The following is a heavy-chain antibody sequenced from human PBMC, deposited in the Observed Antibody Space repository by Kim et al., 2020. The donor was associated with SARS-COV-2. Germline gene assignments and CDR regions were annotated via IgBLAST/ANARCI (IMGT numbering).Heavy chain of an antibody. CDR1: GDCVSSNSAA. CDR2: TYYRSKWYN. D-gene: IGHD5-18*01. Sequence: SQTLSLTCALSGDCVSSNSAAWNWIRQSPSRCLEWLGRTYYRSKWYNGYAVSVNSRITINPDTSKNQFSLQLNSVTPEETAVYYCARGVDTAMSNYYSGMDVCGAGTTVTVSS. J-gene: IGHJ6*04. V-gene: IGHV6-1*01. CDR3: ARGVDTAMSNYYSGMDV.